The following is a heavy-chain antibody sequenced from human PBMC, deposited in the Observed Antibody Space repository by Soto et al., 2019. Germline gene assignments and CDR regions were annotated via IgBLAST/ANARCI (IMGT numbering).Heavy chain of an antibody. V-gene: IGHV4-61*01. Sequence: QVQLQESGPGLVKPSETLSLTCTVSGGSISSGSYYWSWIRQPPGKGLEWIGYIYYSVSTNYNPSLKSRVTISVDTSKNQFSLKVSSVTAADTAVYYCASYSSGWYDVIYWGQGTLVTVSP. CDR2: IYYSVST. CDR3: ASYSSGWYDVIY. J-gene: IGHJ4*02. D-gene: IGHD6-19*01. CDR1: GGSISSGSYY.